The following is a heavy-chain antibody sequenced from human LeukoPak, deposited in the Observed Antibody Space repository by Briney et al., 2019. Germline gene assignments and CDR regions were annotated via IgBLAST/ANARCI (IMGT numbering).Heavy chain of an antibody. CDR1: GYTFTSYG. J-gene: IGHJ3*02. V-gene: IGHV1-18*01. CDR3: ARFSNGYDSSLKIKGVSAFDI. CDR2: ISAYNGNT. D-gene: IGHD3-22*01. Sequence: GASVKVSCKASGYTFTSYGISWVRQAPGQGLEWMGWISAYNGNTNYAQKLQGRVTMTTDTSTSTAYMELRSLRSDDTAVYYCARFSNGYDSSLKIKGVSAFDIWGQGTMVTVSS.